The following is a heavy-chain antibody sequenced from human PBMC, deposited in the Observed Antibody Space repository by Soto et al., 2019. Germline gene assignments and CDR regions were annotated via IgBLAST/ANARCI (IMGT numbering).Heavy chain of an antibody. Sequence: SETLSLTCAVYGGAFSGYYWSWIRQPPGKGLEWIGEINHSGSTNYDPSLKSRVTISVDTSKNQFSLKLSSVTAADTAVYYCARGGLRKKYNWFDPWGQGTLVTVSS. D-gene: IGHD5-12*01. CDR3: ARGGLRKKYNWFDP. V-gene: IGHV4-34*01. CDR1: GGAFSGYY. J-gene: IGHJ5*02. CDR2: INHSGST.